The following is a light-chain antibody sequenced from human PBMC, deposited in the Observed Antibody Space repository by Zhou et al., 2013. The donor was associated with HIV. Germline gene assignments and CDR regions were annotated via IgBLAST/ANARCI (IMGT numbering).Light chain of an antibody. CDR3: QQYNTLVT. J-gene: IGKJ2*01. V-gene: IGKV1-5*03. Sequence: DVQMTQSPSSLSASVGDRVTISCQASQDIDSYLHWYQQKPGQAPKLLIYKASSLESGVPSRFSGSGSGTEFTLTISSLQPDDFATYYCQQYNTLVTFGQGTKLEIK. CDR2: KAS. CDR1: QDIDSY.